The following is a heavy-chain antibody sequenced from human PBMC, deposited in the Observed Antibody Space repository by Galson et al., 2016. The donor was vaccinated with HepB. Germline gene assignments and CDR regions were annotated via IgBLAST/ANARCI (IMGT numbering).Heavy chain of an antibody. CDR1: GFTFSSYS. Sequence: LRLSCAASGFTFSSYSMIWVRQAPGKGLEWVSFISSSSSSIYYADSVKGRFTVSRDNAQSSLFLQMNSLRAEDTAIYYCASRYSSPFIRGLFDYWGQGTLVTVSS. CDR3: ASRYSSPFIRGLFDY. D-gene: IGHD4-11*01. J-gene: IGHJ4*02. V-gene: IGHV3-21*01. CDR2: ISSSSSSI.